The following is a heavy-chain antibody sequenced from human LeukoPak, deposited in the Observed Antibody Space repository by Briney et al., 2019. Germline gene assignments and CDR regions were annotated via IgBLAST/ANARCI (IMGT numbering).Heavy chain of an antibody. J-gene: IGHJ4*02. Sequence: GGSLRLSCAASGFTFSSYSMSWVRQAPGKGLEWVSAISGSGGSTYYADSVKGRFHISRHNSKNTLYLQMNSLGAEDTAVYYCAKEGTAWELRHAFDYWGQGTLVTVSS. D-gene: IGHD1-26*01. CDR1: GFTFSSYS. CDR3: AKEGTAWELRHAFDY. V-gene: IGHV3-23*01. CDR2: ISGSGGST.